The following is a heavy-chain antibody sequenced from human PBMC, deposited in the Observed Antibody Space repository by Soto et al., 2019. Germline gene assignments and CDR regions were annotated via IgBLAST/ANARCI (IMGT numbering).Heavy chain of an antibody. CDR1: GGSISSYY. D-gene: IGHD2-15*01. Sequence: SETLSLTCTVSGGSISSYYWSWIRQPPGKGLEWIGYIYYSGSTNYNPSLKSRVTISVDTSNNQFSLSLKSVTAADTAMHYCARVKRLAVVSFDYWGQGSLVTVSS. CDR3: ARVKRLAVVSFDY. CDR2: IYYSGST. V-gene: IGHV4-59*01. J-gene: IGHJ4*02.